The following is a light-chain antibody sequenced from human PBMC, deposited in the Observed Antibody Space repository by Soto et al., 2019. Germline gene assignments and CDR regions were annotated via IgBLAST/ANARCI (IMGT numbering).Light chain of an antibody. V-gene: IGLV2-14*03. CDR3: SSYTSSSFWV. CDR1: SSDIGGYNF. J-gene: IGLJ3*02. CDR2: DVS. Sequence: QSVLTQPASVSGSPGQSITISCTGTSSDIGGYNFVSWYQQHPPKAPKLVIYDVSDRPSGVSIRFSGSKSGNTASLTISGLQAEDEADYYCSSYTSSSFWVFGGGTKLTVL.